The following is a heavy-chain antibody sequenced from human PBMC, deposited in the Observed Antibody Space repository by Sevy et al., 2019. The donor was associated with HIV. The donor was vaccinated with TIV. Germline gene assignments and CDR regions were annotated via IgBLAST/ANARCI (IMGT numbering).Heavy chain of an antibody. CDR1: GYTFTSYA. D-gene: IGHD1-26*01. Sequence: ASVKVSCKASGYTFTSYAMHLVRQAPGQRLEWMGWINAGNGNTKYSQKFQGRVTITRDTSASTAYMELSSLRSEDTAVYYCARDGLRWELPFDYWGQGTLVTVSS. CDR2: INAGNGNT. J-gene: IGHJ4*02. CDR3: ARDGLRWELPFDY. V-gene: IGHV1-3*01.